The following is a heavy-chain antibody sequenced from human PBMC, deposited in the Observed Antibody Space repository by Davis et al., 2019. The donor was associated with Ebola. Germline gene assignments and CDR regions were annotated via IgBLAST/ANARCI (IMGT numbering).Heavy chain of an antibody. CDR2: IRSKANSYAT. Sequence: GESLKISCAASGFTFSSYAMHWVRQASGKGLEWVGRIRSKANSYATAYAASVKGRFTISRDDSKNTAYLQMNSLKTEDTAVYYCTSSSPDYWGQGVLVTVSS. CDR1: GFTFSSYA. V-gene: IGHV3-73*01. J-gene: IGHJ4*02. D-gene: IGHD6-6*01. CDR3: TSSSPDY.